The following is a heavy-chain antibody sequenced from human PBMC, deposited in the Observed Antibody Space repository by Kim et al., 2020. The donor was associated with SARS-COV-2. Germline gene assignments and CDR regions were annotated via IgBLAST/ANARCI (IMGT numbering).Heavy chain of an antibody. V-gene: IGHV5-51*01. CDR1: GYSFTSYW. CDR2: IYPGDSDT. Sequence: GESLKISCKGSGYSFTSYWIGWVRQMPGKGLEWMGIIYPGDSDTRYSPSFQGQVPISADKSISTAYLQWSSLKASDTAMYYCARRGYCSGGSCYGGWYYYGMDVWGQGTTVTVSS. D-gene: IGHD2-15*01. CDR3: ARRGYCSGGSCYGGWYYYGMDV. J-gene: IGHJ6*02.